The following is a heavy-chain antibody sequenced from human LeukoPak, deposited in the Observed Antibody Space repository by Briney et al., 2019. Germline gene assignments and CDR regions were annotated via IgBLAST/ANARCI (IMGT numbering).Heavy chain of an antibody. CDR1: GGSISSSSYY. CDR2: IYYSGST. CDR3: ARLGGYCGGDCYADY. D-gene: IGHD2-21*02. J-gene: IGHJ4*02. Sequence: SETLSLTCTVSGGSISSSSYYWGWIRQPPGKGLEWIGSIYYSGSTYYNPSLKSRVTISMDMSKNQFSLKLSSVTAADTAVYYCARLGGYCGGDCYADYWGQGTLVTVSS. V-gene: IGHV4-39*01.